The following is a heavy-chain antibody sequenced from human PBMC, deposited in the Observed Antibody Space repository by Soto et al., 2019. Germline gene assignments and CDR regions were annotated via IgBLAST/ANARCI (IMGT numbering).Heavy chain of an antibody. D-gene: IGHD3-10*01. V-gene: IGHV4-4*02. Sequence: PSETLSLTCAVSGGSISSSNWWSWVRQPPGKGLEWIGEIYHSGSTNYNPSLKSRVTISVDKSKNQFSLKLSSVTAADTAVYYCARDFRVGPRGADPYGMDVWGQGTTVTVSS. CDR3: ARDFRVGPRGADPYGMDV. CDR1: GGSISSSNW. CDR2: IYHSGST. J-gene: IGHJ6*02.